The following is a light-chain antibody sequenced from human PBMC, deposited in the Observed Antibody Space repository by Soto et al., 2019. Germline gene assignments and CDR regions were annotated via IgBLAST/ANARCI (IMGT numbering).Light chain of an antibody. CDR3: SSYTSSSTLV. V-gene: IGLV2-14*01. J-gene: IGLJ3*02. Sequence: QSALTQPASVSESPGQSITISCTGSSSDVGGYNYVSWYQQHPGKAPKLMIYEVGNRPSGVSNRFSGSKSANTASLIISGLQAEDEADYYCSSYTSSSTLVFGGGTQLTVL. CDR2: EVG. CDR1: SSDVGGYNY.